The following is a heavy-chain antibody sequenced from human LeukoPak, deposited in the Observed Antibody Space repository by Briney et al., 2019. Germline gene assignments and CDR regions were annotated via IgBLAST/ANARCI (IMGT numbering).Heavy chain of an antibody. CDR3: ARRTYCGGDCYDAFDI. D-gene: IGHD2-21*02. V-gene: IGHV4-59*06. Sequence: SETLSLTCTVSGGSISTYYWSWIRQHPGKGLEWIGYIYYSGSTYYNPSLKSRVTISVDTSKNQFSLKLSSVTAADTAVYYCARRTYCGGDCYDAFDIWGQGTMVTVSS. CDR2: IYYSGST. CDR1: GGSISTYY. J-gene: IGHJ3*02.